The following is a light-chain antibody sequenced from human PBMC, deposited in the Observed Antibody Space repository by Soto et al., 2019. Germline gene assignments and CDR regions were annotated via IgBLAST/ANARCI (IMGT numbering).Light chain of an antibody. V-gene: IGLV1-40*01. J-gene: IGLJ1*01. Sequence: QSVLTQPPSVSEAPGQRVTISCTGSSSNIGAGYEAHWYQQVPGTAPKLLIYENNNRHSGVPDRFSCSKSGTSASLAITGLQAEDEAEYYCQSYDSSLSGYVFGTGTKLTVL. CDR2: ENN. CDR1: SSNIGAGYE. CDR3: QSYDSSLSGYV.